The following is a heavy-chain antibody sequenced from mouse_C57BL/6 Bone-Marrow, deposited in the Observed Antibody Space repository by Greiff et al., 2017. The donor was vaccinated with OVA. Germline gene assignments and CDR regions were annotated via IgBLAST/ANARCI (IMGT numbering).Heavy chain of an antibody. V-gene: IGHV1-61*01. J-gene: IGHJ4*01. Sequence: QVQLQQSGAELVRPGSSVKLSCKASGYTFTSYWMDWVKQRPGQGLEWIGNIYPSDSETHYNQKFKDKATLTVDKSSSTAYMQLSSLTSEDSAVYYCAIYYDYDHYYAMDYWGQGTSVTVSS. CDR3: AIYYDYDHYYAMDY. CDR1: GYTFTSYW. CDR2: IYPSDSET. D-gene: IGHD2-4*01.